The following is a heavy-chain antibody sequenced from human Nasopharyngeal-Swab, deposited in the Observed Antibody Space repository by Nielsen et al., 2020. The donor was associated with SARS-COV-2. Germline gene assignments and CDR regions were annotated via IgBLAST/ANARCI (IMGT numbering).Heavy chain of an antibody. CDR3: ARHESGMYSGYDF. Sequence: KVSCKGSGYSFTSYWIGWVRQMPGKGLEWMGIIYPGDSDTRYSPSFQGQVTISADKSISTAYLQRSSLKASDTAMYYCARHESGMYSGYDFWGQGTLVTVSS. V-gene: IGHV5-51*01. D-gene: IGHD5-12*01. CDR1: GYSFTSYW. CDR2: IYPGDSDT. J-gene: IGHJ4*02.